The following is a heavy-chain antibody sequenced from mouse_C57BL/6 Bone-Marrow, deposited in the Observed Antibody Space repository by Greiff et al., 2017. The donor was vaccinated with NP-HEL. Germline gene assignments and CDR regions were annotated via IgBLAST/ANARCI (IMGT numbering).Heavy chain of an antibody. D-gene: IGHD1-1*01. Sequence: QVQLQQPGAELVMPGASVKLSCKASGYTFTSYWMHWVKQRPGQGLEWIGEIDPSDSYTNYNQKFKGKSTLTVDKSSSTAYMQLSSLTSEDSAVYYCARNTVVASDYWGQGTTHTVSS. V-gene: IGHV1-69*01. CDR1: GYTFTSYW. CDR3: ARNTVVASDY. CDR2: IDPSDSYT. J-gene: IGHJ2*01.